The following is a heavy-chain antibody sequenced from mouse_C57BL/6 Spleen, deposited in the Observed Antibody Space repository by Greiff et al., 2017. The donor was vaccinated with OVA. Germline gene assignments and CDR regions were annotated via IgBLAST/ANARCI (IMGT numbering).Heavy chain of an antibody. CDR2: INPNNGGT. CDR3: ARRTGSSPLGY. Sequence: VQVKQSGPELVKPGASVKISCKASGYTFTDYYMNWVKQSHGKSLEWIGDINPNNGGTSYNQKFKGKATLTVDKSSSTAYMELRSLTSEDSAVYYCARRTGSSPLGYWGQGTTLTVSS. V-gene: IGHV1-26*01. J-gene: IGHJ2*01. D-gene: IGHD1-1*01. CDR1: GYTFTDYY.